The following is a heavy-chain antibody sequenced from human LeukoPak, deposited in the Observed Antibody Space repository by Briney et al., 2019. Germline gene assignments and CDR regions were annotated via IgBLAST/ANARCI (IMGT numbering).Heavy chain of an antibody. J-gene: IGHJ4*02. V-gene: IGHV4-59*01. Sequence: SETLSLTCTVSGGSISNYYWNWIRKPPGKGLEWIGYIYYSGSTNYNPSLKSRVTISVDTSKNQFSQKLSSVTAADTAVYYCARLTYYDILTGFFDYWGQGTLVTVSS. CDR2: IYYSGST. CDR1: GGSISNYY. D-gene: IGHD3-9*01. CDR3: ARLTYYDILTGFFDY.